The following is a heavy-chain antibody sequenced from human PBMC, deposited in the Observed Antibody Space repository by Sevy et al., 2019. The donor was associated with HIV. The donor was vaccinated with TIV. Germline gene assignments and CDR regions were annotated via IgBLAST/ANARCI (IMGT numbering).Heavy chain of an antibody. Sequence: GGSLRLSCAASGFTLSSSWMSWVRQAPGKGLEWVANIKGDGSEKYYVDSVKGRFTISRDNAKNSLYLQMNSLRAEDTAVYNCKTDGTGAYIYWGQGILVTVSS. J-gene: IGHJ4*02. V-gene: IGHV3-7*01. CDR3: KTDGTGAYIY. D-gene: IGHD7-27*01. CDR2: IKGDGSEK. CDR1: GFTLSSSW.